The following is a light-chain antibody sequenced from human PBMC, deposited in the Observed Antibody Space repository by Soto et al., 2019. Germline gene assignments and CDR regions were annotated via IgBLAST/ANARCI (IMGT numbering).Light chain of an antibody. CDR1: QGISNY. Sequence: DIQMTQSPSSLSASVGDRVTITCRASQGISNYLAWYQQKPGKVPKLLIYAASTLQSGVPSRFSGSGSGTXXXXXXSXLQPEDVATYXXQKYNGAPRAFGQGTKVEIK. CDR2: AAS. V-gene: IGKV1-27*01. J-gene: IGKJ1*01. CDR3: QKYNGAPRA.